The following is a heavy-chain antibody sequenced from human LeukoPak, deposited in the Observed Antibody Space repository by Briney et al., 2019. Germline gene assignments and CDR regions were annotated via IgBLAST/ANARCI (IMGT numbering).Heavy chain of an antibody. J-gene: IGHJ4*02. Sequence: QSGGSLRLSCAASGFTFSSYWMSWVRQAPGKGLVWVSYINIDERITGYADSVKGRFTISRDNAKNTLYLQMNSLRAEDTAIYYCFREGGDWGQGTLVTVSS. CDR1: GFTFSSYW. V-gene: IGHV3-74*01. D-gene: IGHD3-10*01. CDR3: FREGGD. CDR2: INIDERIT.